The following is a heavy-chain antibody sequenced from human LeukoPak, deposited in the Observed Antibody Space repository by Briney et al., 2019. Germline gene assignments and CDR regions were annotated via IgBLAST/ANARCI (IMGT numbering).Heavy chain of an antibody. J-gene: IGHJ2*01. V-gene: IGHV3-48*02. D-gene: IGHD2-15*01. CDR1: GFTFSSCS. CDR3: ARARGTGWYFDL. CDR2: TSSSSSSI. Sequence: PGGSLRLSCAASGFTFSSCSMDWVRQAPGKGLEWVSYTSSSSSSIKYADSVRGRFTISRDNAENSLYLQMNSLRDEDTAVYYCARARGTGWYFDLWGRGTLVTVPS.